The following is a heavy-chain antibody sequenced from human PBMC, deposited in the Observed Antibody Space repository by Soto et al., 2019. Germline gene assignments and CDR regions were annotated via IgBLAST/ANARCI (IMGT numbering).Heavy chain of an antibody. V-gene: IGHV3-21*06. CDR2: ISSTTNYI. J-gene: IGHJ4*02. CDR1: GFTFTRYS. CDR3: ARESEDLTSNFDY. Sequence: GGSLRVYCAASGFTFTRYSMNWVRQAPGKGLEWVSSISSTTNYIYYGDSMKGRFTISRDNAKNSLYLEMNSLRAEDTAVYYCARESEDLTSNFDYWGQGTLVTVPS.